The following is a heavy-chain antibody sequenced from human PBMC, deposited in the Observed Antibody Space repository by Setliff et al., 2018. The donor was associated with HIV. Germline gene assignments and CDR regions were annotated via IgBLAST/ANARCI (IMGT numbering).Heavy chain of an antibody. CDR3: STGWGLYDNRHTAAGYLQH. CDR2: FDPEDGER. J-gene: IGHJ1*01. V-gene: IGHV1-24*01. Sequence: GASVKVSCKVSGYTLSELSVHWVRQAPGKGLEWMGGFDPEDGERIYAQKFQDRVTMTEDTSSDTAYMEMSGLPSEDTAVYFCSTGWGLYDNRHTAAGYLQHWGQGTLVTVS. CDR1: GYTLSELS. D-gene: IGHD3-22*01.